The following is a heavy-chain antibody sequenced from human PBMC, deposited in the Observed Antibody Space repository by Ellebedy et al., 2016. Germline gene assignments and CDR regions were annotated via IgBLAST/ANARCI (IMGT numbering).Heavy chain of an antibody. CDR1: GFTFSDYY. CDR3: ARRDSSGWSYFDY. CDR2: ISSSSSYT. Sequence: GESLKISXAASGFTFSDYYMSWIRQAPGKGLEWVSYISSSSSYTNYADSVKGRFTISRDNAKNSLYLQMNSLRAEDTAVYYCARRDSSGWSYFDYWGQGTLVTVSS. D-gene: IGHD6-19*01. J-gene: IGHJ4*02. V-gene: IGHV3-11*03.